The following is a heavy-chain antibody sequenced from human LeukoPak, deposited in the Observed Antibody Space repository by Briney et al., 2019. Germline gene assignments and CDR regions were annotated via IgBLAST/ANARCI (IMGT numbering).Heavy chain of an antibody. CDR2: INPNSGGT. V-gene: IGHV1-2*02. J-gene: IGHJ6*02. Sequence: ASVKVSCKASGFTFTGYYIHWVRQAPGQGLEWMGWINPNSGGTSYAQNFQGRVTMTWDASISTAYMDLSRLRSDDTAVYFCARALYDILTGDYYGMDVWGQGTTVTVSS. CDR3: ARALYDILTGDYYGMDV. D-gene: IGHD3-9*01. CDR1: GFTFTGYY.